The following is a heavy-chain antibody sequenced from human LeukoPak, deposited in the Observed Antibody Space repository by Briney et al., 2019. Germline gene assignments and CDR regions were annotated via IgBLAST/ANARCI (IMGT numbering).Heavy chain of an antibody. J-gene: IGHJ4*02. CDR3: AKDLMASLVIFDY. CDR2: IYSGGST. D-gene: IGHD2-8*01. V-gene: IGHV3-53*01. CDR1: GGSFSGYY. Sequence: PSETLSLTCAVYGGSFSGYYWSWIRQPPGKGLEWVSLIYSGGSTYYADSVKGRFTISRDNSKNTLYLQMNSLRAEDTAVYYCAKDLMASLVIFDYWGQGTLVTVSS.